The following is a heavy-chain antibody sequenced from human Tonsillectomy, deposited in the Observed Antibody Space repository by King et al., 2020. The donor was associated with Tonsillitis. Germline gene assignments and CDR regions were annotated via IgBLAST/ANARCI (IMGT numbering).Heavy chain of an antibody. J-gene: IGHJ4*02. CDR2: ISYDGTNK. D-gene: IGHD2-2*02. V-gene: IGHV3-30*04. Sequence: VQLVESGGGVVQPGGSLRLSCAASGFTFRSYSLHWVRQAPGKGLEWVAFISYDGTNKYYADSVKGRFTISRDNSKNRLYLQMSRLRPADTAMFSCARGYGGLTDIVVVPTAIVAPHLDNWGQGTLVTVSS. CDR1: GFTFRSYS. CDR3: ARGYGGLTDIVVVPTAIVAPHLDN.